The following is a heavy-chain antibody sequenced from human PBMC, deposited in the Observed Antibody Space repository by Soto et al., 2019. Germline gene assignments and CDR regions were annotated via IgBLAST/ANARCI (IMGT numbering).Heavy chain of an antibody. V-gene: IGHV3-23*01. Sequence: LRLSCAASGFTFSSYAMSWVRQAPGKGLEWVSGVSSSDGSTFYADSVKGRFTISRDNSKNTLYLQMNSLRAEDTAAYYCARDQGRSHYYYYGMDVWGQGTTVTVSS. CDR3: ARDQGRSHYYYYGMDV. J-gene: IGHJ6*02. CDR1: GFTFSSYA. CDR2: VSSSDGST.